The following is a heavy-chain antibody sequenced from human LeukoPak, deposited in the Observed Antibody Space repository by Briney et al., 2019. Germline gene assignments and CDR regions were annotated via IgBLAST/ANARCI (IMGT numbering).Heavy chain of an antibody. V-gene: IGHV1-18*01. CDR1: GYTFTSYG. D-gene: IGHD3-22*01. CDR3: ARDQRQYYYESSGYYTANWCDP. CDR2: ISAYNGNT. J-gene: IGHJ5*02. Sequence: ASVTVSCLASGYTFTSYGISWVRQAPGQGLEWMGWISAYNGNTNYAQKLQGRVTITTDTSTSTGYMELRSLRSDDTAVYYCARDQRQYYYESSGYYTANWCDPWGRGTVVSVSS.